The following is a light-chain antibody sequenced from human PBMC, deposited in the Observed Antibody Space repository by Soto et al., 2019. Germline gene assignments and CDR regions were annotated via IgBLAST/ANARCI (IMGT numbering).Light chain of an antibody. CDR2: DVP. Sequence: DIQMTQSPSTLSASVGDRVIITCRASQSPGTWLAWYQQKPGTAPVPLIYDVPRLESGVPSRFSGSGSGTEFTLTISSLQPDDFATYYCQQYFSYPLTFGGGTKVDIK. V-gene: IGKV1-5*01. CDR1: QSPGTW. CDR3: QQYFSYPLT. J-gene: IGKJ4*01.